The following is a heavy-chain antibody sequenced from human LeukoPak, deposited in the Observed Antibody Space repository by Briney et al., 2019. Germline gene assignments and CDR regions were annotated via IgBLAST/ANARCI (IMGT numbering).Heavy chain of an antibody. CDR3: VKDSRSYGYHALDI. CDR2: VSGGGGST. Sequence: GGSLRLSCAASGFTFSPYAMNWVRQAPGKGLEWVSAVSGGGGSTYYADSVKGRFTISRDNSKNTVYLQMNSLRAEDVALYYCVKDSRSYGYHALDIWGQGTMVTVSS. V-gene: IGHV3-23*01. J-gene: IGHJ3*02. CDR1: GFTFSPYA. D-gene: IGHD5-18*01.